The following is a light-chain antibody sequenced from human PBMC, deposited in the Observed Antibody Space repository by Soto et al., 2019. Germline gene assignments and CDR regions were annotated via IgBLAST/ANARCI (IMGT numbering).Light chain of an antibody. Sequence: DIKMTQSPSSLSASVGDRVTITCQASQDITNYLNWYQQKPGKAPKLLIYHASNLETGVPSRFSGSGSGTDLTFTITSLQTEDIATYFCQQYDNVPPTFGPGTKVDIK. CDR1: QDITNY. J-gene: IGKJ3*01. V-gene: IGKV1-33*01. CDR3: QQYDNVPPT. CDR2: HAS.